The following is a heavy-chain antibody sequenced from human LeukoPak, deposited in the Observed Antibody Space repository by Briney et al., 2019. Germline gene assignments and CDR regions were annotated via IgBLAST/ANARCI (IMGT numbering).Heavy chain of an antibody. Sequence: PSETLSLTCAVYGGSFSGYYWSWIRQPPGKGLEWIGEINHSGGTNYNPSLKSRVTISVDTSKNQFSLKLSSVTAADTAVYYCATGYSGYKTFDWGQGTLVTVSS. V-gene: IGHV4-34*01. CDR3: ATGYSGYKTFD. D-gene: IGHD5-12*01. CDR2: INHSGGT. CDR1: GGSFSGYY. J-gene: IGHJ4*02.